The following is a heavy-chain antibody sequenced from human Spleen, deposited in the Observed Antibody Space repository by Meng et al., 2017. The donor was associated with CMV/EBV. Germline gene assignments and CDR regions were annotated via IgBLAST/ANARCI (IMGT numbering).Heavy chain of an antibody. D-gene: IGHD6-19*01. CDR1: GFTFSRFS. Sequence: GESLKISCAASGFTFSRFSMNWVRQAPGKGLEWVSSITSSSSYIYYADSLEGRFTISRDNAKNSLYLQMNSLRAEDTAVYYCVREGPGIAVRGIFRPPPDDSFDVWGQGTMVTVSS. CDR3: VREGPGIAVRGIFRPPPDDSFDV. V-gene: IGHV3-21*01. CDR2: ITSSSSYI. J-gene: IGHJ3*01.